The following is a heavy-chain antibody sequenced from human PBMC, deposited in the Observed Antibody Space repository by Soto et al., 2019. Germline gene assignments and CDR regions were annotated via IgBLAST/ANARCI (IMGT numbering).Heavy chain of an antibody. D-gene: IGHD2-8*02. CDR1: VDSVSTGRYY. CDR2: IYYAWNT. CDR3: AREKDCSGSSCPACFDP. J-gene: IGHJ2*01. Sequence: SETLSLTCTVSVDSVSTGRYYWNWIRQHPEKGLEWIGYIYYAWNTYYNPSLKSRVTISLDTSQNQASLNLTSVTASDTAVYFCAREKDCSGSSCPACFDPWGRGTMVTVSS. V-gene: IGHV4-31*03.